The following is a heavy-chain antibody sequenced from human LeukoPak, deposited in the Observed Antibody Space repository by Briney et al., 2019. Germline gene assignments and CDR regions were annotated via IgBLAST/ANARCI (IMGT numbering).Heavy chain of an antibody. V-gene: IGHV4-59*08. CDR3: ASHYYDSSGYLFDS. CDR2: IYYSGST. Sequence: SETLSLTCTVSGGSISSYYWSWIRQPPGKGLEWIGYIYYSGSTNYNPSLKSRVTISLDTSKNQFSLRLTSVTAADTAVYYCASHYYDSSGYLFDSWGRGSLVTVSS. D-gene: IGHD3-22*01. CDR1: GGSISSYY. J-gene: IGHJ4*02.